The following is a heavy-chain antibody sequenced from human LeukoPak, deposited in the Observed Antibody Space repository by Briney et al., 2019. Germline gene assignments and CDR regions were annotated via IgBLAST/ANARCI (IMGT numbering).Heavy chain of an antibody. J-gene: IGHJ4*02. CDR2: ISYDGSNK. CDR1: GFTFSSYA. D-gene: IGHD1-7*01. Sequence: PGRSLRLSCAASGFTFSSYAMHWVRQAPGKGLEWVAVISYDGSNKYYADSVKGRFTISRDNSKNTLYLQMNSLRAEDTAVYYCARVGNYGRRSGFDYWGQGTLVTVSS. CDR3: ARVGNYGRRSGFDY. V-gene: IGHV3-30-3*01.